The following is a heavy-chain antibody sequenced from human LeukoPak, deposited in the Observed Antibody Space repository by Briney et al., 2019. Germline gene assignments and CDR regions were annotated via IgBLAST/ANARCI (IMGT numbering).Heavy chain of an antibody. CDR2: ISSSSTYI. CDR3: ARIPYSSSLTDAFDI. Sequence: GGSLRLSCAASGFTFSSYSMNWVRQAPGRGLEWVSFISSSSTYIYYADSMKGRFTISRDNAKNSLFLQMNSLRDEDTAVYYCARIPYSSSLTDAFDIWGQGTMVTVYS. CDR1: GFTFSSYS. J-gene: IGHJ3*02. V-gene: IGHV3-21*01. D-gene: IGHD6-6*01.